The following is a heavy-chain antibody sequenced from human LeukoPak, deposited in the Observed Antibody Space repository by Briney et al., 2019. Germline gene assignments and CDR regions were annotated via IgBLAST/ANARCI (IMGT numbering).Heavy chain of an antibody. CDR2: IKDGGTT. V-gene: IGHV3-15*01. CDR1: GFTFSNAW. D-gene: IGHD3-10*01. CDR3: GLGSGRTDFDY. J-gene: IGHJ4*02. Sequence: PGGSLRLSCAVSGFTFSNAWMSWVRQAPGKGLEWVGRIKDGGTTDYGAPVKGRFIISGDDSKSTLYMQMNSLKTEDTAVYYCGLGSGRTDFDYWGQGTLVTVSS.